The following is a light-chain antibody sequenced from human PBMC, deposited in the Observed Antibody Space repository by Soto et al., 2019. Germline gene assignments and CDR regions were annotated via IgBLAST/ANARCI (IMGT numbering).Light chain of an antibody. CDR3: QQYSSSPPEFT. Sequence: EIVLTQSPVTLSVSPGERVTLSCRASQSVGSSYLAWYQQRPGQAPRLLIFGASYRATGIPDRFSGSGSGTDFTLTISRLEPEDFAVYNCQQYSSSPPEFTLGPGTKVDSK. J-gene: IGKJ3*01. CDR1: QSVGSSY. CDR2: GAS. V-gene: IGKV3-20*01.